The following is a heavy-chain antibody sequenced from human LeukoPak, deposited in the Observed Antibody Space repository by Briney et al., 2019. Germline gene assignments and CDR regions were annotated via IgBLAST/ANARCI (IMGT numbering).Heavy chain of an antibody. CDR1: GFTFSSYA. Sequence: GGSLRLSCAASGFTFSSYAMSWVRQAPGKGLEWVSAISGSGGSTYYADSVKGRFTISRGNSKNTLYLQMNSLRAEDTAVYYCARDYSSSLVLGWFDPWGQGTLVTVSS. CDR3: ARDYSSSLVLGWFDP. V-gene: IGHV3-23*01. CDR2: ISGSGGST. J-gene: IGHJ5*02. D-gene: IGHD6-13*01.